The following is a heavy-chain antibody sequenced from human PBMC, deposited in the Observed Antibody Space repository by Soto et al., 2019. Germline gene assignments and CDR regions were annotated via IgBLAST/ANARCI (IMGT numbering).Heavy chain of an antibody. J-gene: IGHJ4*02. Sequence: QVQLVQSGAEVKKPGASVKVSCKASGYIFIHYYIHWVRQAPGQGLEWMAIINHNGGSTNYGQKFQGRVTVTSDTSKSTVSMALNSLGSDDTAVYFCARSLLQGDFWGQGTLVTVSS. D-gene: IGHD2-21*01. CDR2: INHNGGST. CDR3: ARSLLQGDF. CDR1: GYIFIHYY. V-gene: IGHV1-46*01.